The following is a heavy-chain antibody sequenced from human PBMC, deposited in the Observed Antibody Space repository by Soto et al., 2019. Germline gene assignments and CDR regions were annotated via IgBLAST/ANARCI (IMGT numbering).Heavy chain of an antibody. D-gene: IGHD6-6*01. Sequence: SETLSLTCTVSGASISTYYWSWIRQPPGKGLEWIGYIYYSGSTNYNPSLKSRVTISVDTSKNQFSLKLSSVTAADTAVYYCARGSIASSLNWFDPWGQGTLVTVS. CDR1: GASISTYY. V-gene: IGHV4-59*01. CDR3: ARGSIASSLNWFDP. CDR2: IYYSGST. J-gene: IGHJ5*02.